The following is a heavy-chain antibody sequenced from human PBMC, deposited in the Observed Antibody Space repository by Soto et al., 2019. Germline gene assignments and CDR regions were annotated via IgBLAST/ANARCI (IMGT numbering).Heavy chain of an antibody. Sequence: ESGGGLVQPGESRRLSCAASGFSFTTYWMSWVRQAPGKGLEWVATINKDGSDKYYVDSVKGRFTIARDSAKNSLYLQMNSLRVEDTAVYYCARGVTTVDYWGQGTLVTVSS. CDR2: INKDGSDK. J-gene: IGHJ4*02. D-gene: IGHD1-1*01. CDR1: GFSFTTYW. V-gene: IGHV3-7*01. CDR3: ARGVTTVDY.